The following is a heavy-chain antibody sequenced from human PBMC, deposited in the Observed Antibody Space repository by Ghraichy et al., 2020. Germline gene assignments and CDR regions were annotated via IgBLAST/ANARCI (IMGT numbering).Heavy chain of an antibody. CDR1: GGSISSGGYS. D-gene: IGHD3-22*01. J-gene: IGHJ3*02. Sequence: SQTLSLTCAVYGGSISSGGYSWSWIRQPPGKGLEWIGYIYHSGSTYYNPSLKSRVTISVDRSKNQFSLKLSSVTAADTAVYYCARAEEGGYYYDSSGFGNGAFDIWGQGTMVTVSS. V-gene: IGHV4-30-2*01. CDR2: IYHSGST. CDR3: ARAEEGGYYYDSSGFGNGAFDI.